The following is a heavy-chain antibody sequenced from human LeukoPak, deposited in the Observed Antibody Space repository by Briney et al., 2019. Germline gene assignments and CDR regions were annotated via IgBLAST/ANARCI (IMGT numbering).Heavy chain of an antibody. CDR1: GFTFSSYA. CDR2: ISGSGGST. Sequence: PGGSLRLSCAASGFTFSSYAMSWARQAPGKGLEWVSAISGSGGSTYYADSVKGRFTISRDNSKNTLYLQMNSLRAEDTAVYYCSLVKAVAGTNWFDPWGQGTLVTVSS. V-gene: IGHV3-23*01. CDR3: SLVKAVAGTNWFDP. D-gene: IGHD6-13*01. J-gene: IGHJ5*02.